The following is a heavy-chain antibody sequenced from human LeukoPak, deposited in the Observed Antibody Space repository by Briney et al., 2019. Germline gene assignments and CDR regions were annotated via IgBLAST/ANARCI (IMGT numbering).Heavy chain of an antibody. CDR2: ISAYNGNT. CDR1: GYTFTSYG. CDR3: AVDRIIAAAGTERDY. V-gene: IGHV1-18*01. Sequence: ASVKVSCKASGYTFTSYGINGVRQAPGQGLEWMGWISAYNGNTKYAQKLQGRVTMTTDTSTSTAYMELRSLRSDDTAVYYCAVDRIIAAAGTERDYWGQGTLVTVSS. J-gene: IGHJ4*02. D-gene: IGHD6-13*01.